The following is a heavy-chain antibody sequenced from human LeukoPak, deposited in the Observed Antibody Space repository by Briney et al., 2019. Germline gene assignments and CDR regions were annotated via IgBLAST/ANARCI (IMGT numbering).Heavy chain of an antibody. Sequence: PGGSLRLSCAASGFTFSSYEMNWVRQAPGKGLEWVSYISSSGSTIYYADSVKGRFTISRDNAKNSLYLRMNSLRAEDTAVYYCARARYSGSYYEGRDDAFDIWGQGTMVTVSS. V-gene: IGHV3-48*03. J-gene: IGHJ3*02. CDR1: GFTFSSYE. CDR2: ISSSGSTI. D-gene: IGHD1-26*01. CDR3: ARARYSGSYYEGRDDAFDI.